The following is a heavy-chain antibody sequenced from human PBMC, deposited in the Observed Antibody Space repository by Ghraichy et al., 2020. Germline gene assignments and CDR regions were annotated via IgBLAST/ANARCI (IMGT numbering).Heavy chain of an antibody. D-gene: IGHD2-15*01. Sequence: SETLSLTCAVYGGSFSGYYWSWIRQPPGKGLEWIGEINHSGSTNYNPSLKSRVTISVDTSKNQFSLKLSSVTAADTAVYYCARGLGYCSGGSCYSRSARIYYYGMDVWGQGTTVTVSS. CDR3: ARGLGYCSGGSCYSRSARIYYYGMDV. CDR2: INHSGST. V-gene: IGHV4-34*01. J-gene: IGHJ6*02. CDR1: GGSFSGYY.